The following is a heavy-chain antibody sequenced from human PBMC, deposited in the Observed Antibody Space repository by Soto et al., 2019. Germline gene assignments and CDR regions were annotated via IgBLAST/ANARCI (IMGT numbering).Heavy chain of an antibody. CDR1: GGSISSGGYY. CDR3: ARVFSDSSSFFDP. CDR2: IYYSGRT. J-gene: IGHJ5*02. Sequence: PSETLSLTCTVSGGSISSGGYYWSCIRQHPGKGLEWIGNIYYSGRTYYNPSLKSRVTISVDTSKNQFSLKVSSVTGADTAVYYCARVFSDSSSFFDPWGQGTLVTVSS. V-gene: IGHV4-31*03. D-gene: IGHD6-13*01.